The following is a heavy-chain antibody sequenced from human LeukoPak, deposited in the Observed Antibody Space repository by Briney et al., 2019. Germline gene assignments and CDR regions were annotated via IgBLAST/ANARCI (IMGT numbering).Heavy chain of an antibody. CDR3: ATGLRYFDWLLIDY. CDR2: IKQDGSEK. D-gene: IGHD3-9*01. CDR1: GFTFSSYW. Sequence: GGSLRLSCAASGFTFSSYWMSWVRQAPGKGVEWVANIKQDGSEKQYVDSVKGRFAISRDNAENSLYLQMNSLKAEDTAVYYCATGLRYFDWLLIDYWGQGTLVTVSS. V-gene: IGHV3-7*02. J-gene: IGHJ4*02.